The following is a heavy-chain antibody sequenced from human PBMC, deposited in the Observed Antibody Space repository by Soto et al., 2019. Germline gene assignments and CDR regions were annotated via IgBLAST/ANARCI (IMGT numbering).Heavy chain of an antibody. CDR2: INPDNGNT. J-gene: IGHJ5*02. CDR1: GYTFTRYT. D-gene: IGHD2-15*01. CDR3: ARGIATGQLDP. Sequence: ASVEVSCKASGYTFTRYTTNWVLQAPGQRLGWMGWINPDNGNTKSSQKFQDRVIITRDTSASTAYMDLSSLRSEDTAVYYCARGIATGQLDPWGQGTLVTVSS. V-gene: IGHV1-3*01.